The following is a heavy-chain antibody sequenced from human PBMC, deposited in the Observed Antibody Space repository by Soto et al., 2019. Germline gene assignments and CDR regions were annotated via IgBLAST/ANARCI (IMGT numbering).Heavy chain of an antibody. Sequence: PSETLSLTSAVNGGSLSGYYWSWIRQSPGKGLEWIGEINHRGSYDYNPSLKSRVTISIDASKNHVTLELTSVTAADTAVYYCAKSDNRNSLYGVDVWGQGTAVTVSS. CDR2: INHRGSY. CDR1: GGSLSGYY. J-gene: IGHJ6*02. D-gene: IGHD1-7*01. CDR3: AKSDNRNSLYGVDV. V-gene: IGHV4-34*01.